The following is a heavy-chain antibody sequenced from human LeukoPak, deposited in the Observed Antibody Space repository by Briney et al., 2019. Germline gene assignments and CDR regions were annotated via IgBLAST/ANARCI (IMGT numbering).Heavy chain of an antibody. V-gene: IGHV1-8*01. D-gene: IGHD6-13*01. Sequence: ASVKVSCKASGYTFTSYDINWVRQATGQGLEWMGWMNPNSGNTGYAQKFLGRVTMTRNTSISTAYMELSSLRSEDTAVYYCAVAAAGNLFDYWGQGTLVTVSS. CDR3: AVAAAGNLFDY. CDR1: GYTFTSYD. CDR2: MNPNSGNT. J-gene: IGHJ4*02.